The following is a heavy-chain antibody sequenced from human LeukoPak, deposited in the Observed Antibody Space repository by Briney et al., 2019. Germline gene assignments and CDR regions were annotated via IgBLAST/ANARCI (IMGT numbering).Heavy chain of an antibody. D-gene: IGHD2-2*02. Sequence: GGSLRLSCAASGFTFSSYDMHWVSQATGKGLEWVSAIGTAGDAYYPGSVKGRFTISRENAKNSLYLQMNSLRAGDTAVYYCAGGGYCSSTSCYSLGLDYWGQGTLVTVSS. CDR2: IGTAGDA. CDR3: AGGGYCSSTSCYSLGLDY. V-gene: IGHV3-13*01. J-gene: IGHJ4*02. CDR1: GFTFSSYD.